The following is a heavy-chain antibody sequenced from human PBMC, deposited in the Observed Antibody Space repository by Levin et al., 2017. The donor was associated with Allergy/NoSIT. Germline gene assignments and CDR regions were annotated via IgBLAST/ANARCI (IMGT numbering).Heavy chain of an antibody. CDR2: IKQDGSEK. V-gene: IGHV3-7*01. J-gene: IGHJ4*02. D-gene: IGHD2-8*02. CDR1: GFTFSSYW. CDR3: ARADRGDDLVVGGGDY. Sequence: PGGSLRLSCAASGFTFSSYWMSWVRQAPGKGLEWVANIKQDGSEKYYVDSVKGRFTISRDNAKNSLYLQMNSLRAEDTAVYYCARADRGDDLVVGGGDYWGQGTLVTVSS.